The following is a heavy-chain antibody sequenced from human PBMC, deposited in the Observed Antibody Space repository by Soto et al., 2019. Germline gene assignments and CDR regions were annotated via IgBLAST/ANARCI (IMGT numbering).Heavy chain of an antibody. Sequence: QVQLQESGPGLVKPSGTLSLTCAVSGGSISRSNWWSWVRQAPGKGLEWIGKISHSGTTNYNPSLKSRATLSVDKSKTQFSLKVTSVTAADTAVYYCARVQYESSGYGALDIWGQGTMVTVSS. CDR1: GGSISRSNW. D-gene: IGHD3-22*01. CDR2: ISHSGTT. V-gene: IGHV4-4*02. J-gene: IGHJ3*02. CDR3: ARVQYESSGYGALDI.